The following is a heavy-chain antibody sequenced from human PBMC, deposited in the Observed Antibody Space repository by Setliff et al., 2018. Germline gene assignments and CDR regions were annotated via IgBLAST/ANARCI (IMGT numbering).Heavy chain of an antibody. Sequence: GGSLRLSCAASGFTFSSYWMSWVRQAPGKGLEWVANIKQDGSGKYYVDPVKGRFIISRDNARNSLYLQLNNVRADDTAVYYCVRDPWPTGYYSSGSYYSDYWGQGTLVTVSS. CDR2: IKQDGSGK. J-gene: IGHJ4*02. CDR3: VRDPWPTGYYSSGSYYSDY. CDR1: GFTFSSYW. D-gene: IGHD3-10*01. V-gene: IGHV3-7*03.